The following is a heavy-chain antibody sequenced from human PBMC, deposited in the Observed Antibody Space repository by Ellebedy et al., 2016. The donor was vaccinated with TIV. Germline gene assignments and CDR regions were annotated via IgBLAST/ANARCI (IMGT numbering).Heavy chain of an antibody. Sequence: SETLSLTCGVYGGSFTGYYYSWIRQPPGKGLEWIGEINQSGSATYNPSLKGRVTISADMSKNQFSLRLTSVTAADTAVYYCAEGRSGWYYFDYWGHGTLVTASS. CDR2: INQSGSA. V-gene: IGHV4-34*01. J-gene: IGHJ4*01. CDR1: GGSFTGYY. D-gene: IGHD6-19*01. CDR3: AEGRSGWYYFDY.